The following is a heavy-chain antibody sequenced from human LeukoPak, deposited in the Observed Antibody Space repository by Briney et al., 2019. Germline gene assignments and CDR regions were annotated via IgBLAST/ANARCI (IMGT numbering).Heavy chain of an antibody. J-gene: IGHJ4*02. CDR2: IYSGGST. CDR3: AKSINSYSSGWDYFDY. D-gene: IGHD6-19*01. Sequence: GGSLRLSCAASGFTVSGNSMSWVRQAPGKGLEWVSVIYSGGSTYYADSVKGRFTISRDNSKNTLYLQMSSLRVEDTAVYYCAKSINSYSSGWDYFDYWGQGTLVTVSS. CDR1: GFTVSGNS. V-gene: IGHV3-66*01.